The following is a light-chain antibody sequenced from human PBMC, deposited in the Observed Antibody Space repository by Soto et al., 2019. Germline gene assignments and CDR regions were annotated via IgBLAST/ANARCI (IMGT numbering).Light chain of an antibody. CDR1: SSNIGAGYD. CDR3: QSYDSSQSGYV. Sequence: QSVLTQPPSVSGAPGQRVTIACTGSSSNIGAGYDVHWYQQLPGTAPKLLIYGNSNRPSGVPDRFSGSQSGTSASLAITGLQAEDEADYYCQSYDSSQSGYVVGTGTKLTVL. J-gene: IGLJ1*01. V-gene: IGLV1-40*01. CDR2: GNS.